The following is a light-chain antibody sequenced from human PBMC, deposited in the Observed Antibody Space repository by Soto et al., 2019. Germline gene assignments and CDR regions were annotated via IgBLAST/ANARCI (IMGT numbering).Light chain of an antibody. CDR3: QQYGSSRGFT. J-gene: IGKJ3*01. CDR2: GAS. Sequence: EIVLTQSPGTPSLSPGERATLSCRASQSVSSSYLAWYQQKPGQAPRLLIYGASSRATGIPDRFSGSGSGTDFTLTISRLEPEDFAVYYCQQYGSSRGFTVGPGTKVDIK. V-gene: IGKV3-20*01. CDR1: QSVSSSY.